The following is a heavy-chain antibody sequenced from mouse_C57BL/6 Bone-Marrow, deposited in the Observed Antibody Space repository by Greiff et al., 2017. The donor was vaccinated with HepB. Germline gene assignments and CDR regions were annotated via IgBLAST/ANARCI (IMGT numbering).Heavy chain of an antibody. J-gene: IGHJ2*01. V-gene: IGHV1-54*01. CDR2: INPGSGGT. Sequence: VQLQQSGAELVRPGTSVKVSCKASGYAFTNYLIEWVKQRPGQGLEWIGVINPGSGGTNYNEKFKGKATLTADKSSSTAYMQLSSLTSEDSAVYFCARSYYSNYDYWGQGTNLTVSS. CDR3: ARSYYSNYDY. CDR1: GYAFTNYL. D-gene: IGHD2-5*01.